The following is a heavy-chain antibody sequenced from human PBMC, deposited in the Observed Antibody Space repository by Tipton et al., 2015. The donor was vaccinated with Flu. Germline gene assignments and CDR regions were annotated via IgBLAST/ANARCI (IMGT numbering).Heavy chain of an antibody. Sequence: SLRLSCAASGFTFSSFAMHWVRQAPGKGLEYASTISNNGGTTYYGDSVKGRFTISRDNSKNTLYLQMGSLRPEDMAVYYCARGPVFCSSTGCSRGRLDYWGQGTLVTVSS. CDR1: GFTFSSFA. V-gene: IGHV3-64*02. D-gene: IGHD2-2*01. J-gene: IGHJ4*02. CDR3: ARGPVFCSSTGCSRGRLDY. CDR2: ISNNGGTT.